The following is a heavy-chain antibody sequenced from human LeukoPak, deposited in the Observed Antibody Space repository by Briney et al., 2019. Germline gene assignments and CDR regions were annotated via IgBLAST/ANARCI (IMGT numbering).Heavy chain of an antibody. CDR2: IKSKSDGGTT. V-gene: IGHV3-15*01. CDR3: FTEVDYGLSAYFED. D-gene: IGHD4/OR15-4a*01. CDR1: GFHFNSAL. Sequence: PGVSLTLSCTVSGFHFNSALKTWLRQAPGQGLEWVGRIKSKSDGGTTDYAAPVTGRFNISRDDSKNTVFLQMYSLKTEDTAVYHCFTEVDYGLSAYFEDWGQGTLVTVSS. J-gene: IGHJ4*02.